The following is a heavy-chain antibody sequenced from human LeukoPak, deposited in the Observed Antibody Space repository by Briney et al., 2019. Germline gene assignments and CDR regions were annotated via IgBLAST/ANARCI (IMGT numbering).Heavy chain of an antibody. Sequence: SETLSLTCTVPGVSISSYYWSWIRQPPGKGLEWIGYIYYSGSTNYKPSLKSRVTISVDTSKNQFSLKLSSVTAADTAVYYCARGGYYGSGNDFRFDPWGQGTLVTVSS. CDR3: ARGGYYGSGNDFRFDP. J-gene: IGHJ5*02. CDR1: GVSISSYY. V-gene: IGHV4-59*01. CDR2: IYYSGST. D-gene: IGHD3-10*01.